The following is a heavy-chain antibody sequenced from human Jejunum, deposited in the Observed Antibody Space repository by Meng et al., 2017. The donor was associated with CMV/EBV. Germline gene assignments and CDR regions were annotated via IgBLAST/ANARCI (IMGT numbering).Heavy chain of an antibody. CDR2: TSDSGRTI. Sequence: AFSSYDMNWVRQAPGKGLEWVSYTSDSGRTIYYIDSVKGRFTISRDNAKNSLYLQMNSLRPEDTAVYYCARSTRGYYDITGYFEYWGQGSLVTVSS. CDR3: ARSTRGYYDITGYFEY. D-gene: IGHD3-22*01. CDR1: AFSSYD. J-gene: IGHJ4*02. V-gene: IGHV3-48*03.